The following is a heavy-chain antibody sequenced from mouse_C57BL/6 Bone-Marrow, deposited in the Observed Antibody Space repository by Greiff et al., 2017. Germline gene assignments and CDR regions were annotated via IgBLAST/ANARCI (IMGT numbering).Heavy chain of an antibody. CDR3: ATRNYYGSSYYFDY. D-gene: IGHD1-1*01. V-gene: IGHV1-19*01. CDR2: INPYNGGT. CDR1: GYTFTDYY. J-gene: IGHJ2*01. Sequence: VQLQQSGPVLVKPGASVKMSCKASGYTFTDYYMNWVKQSHGKSLEWIGVINPYNGGTSYNQKFKGKATLTVDKSSSTAYMELNSLTSEDSAVYYCATRNYYGSSYYFDYWGQGTTLTVSS.